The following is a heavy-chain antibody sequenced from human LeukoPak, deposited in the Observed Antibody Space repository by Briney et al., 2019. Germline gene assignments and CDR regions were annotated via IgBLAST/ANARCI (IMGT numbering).Heavy chain of an antibody. Sequence: GGSLRLSCAASGFRLSDYSVNWVRQAPGKGLQLISYISGSNTTIYYAESVRGRFTMSRDSAKNSLYLQMTSLTAEDTAMYYCASGGATSFDYWGQGTLVTVSS. D-gene: IGHD1-26*01. V-gene: IGHV3-48*01. CDR3: ASGGATSFDY. CDR1: GFRLSDYS. J-gene: IGHJ4*02. CDR2: ISGSNTTI.